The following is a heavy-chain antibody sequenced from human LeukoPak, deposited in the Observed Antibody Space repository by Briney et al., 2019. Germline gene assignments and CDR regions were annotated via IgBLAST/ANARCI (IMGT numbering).Heavy chain of an antibody. CDR2: FSGSGGST. Sequence: PGGSLRLSCAASGFTFSSYAMSWVRQAPGKGLEWVSAFSGSGGSTYYADSVKGRFTISRDNSKNTLYLQMNSLRAEDTAVYYCAKDGARDYDSSGHFDYWGQGTLVTVSS. CDR3: AKDGARDYDSSGHFDY. V-gene: IGHV3-23*01. CDR1: GFTFSSYA. J-gene: IGHJ4*02. D-gene: IGHD3-22*01.